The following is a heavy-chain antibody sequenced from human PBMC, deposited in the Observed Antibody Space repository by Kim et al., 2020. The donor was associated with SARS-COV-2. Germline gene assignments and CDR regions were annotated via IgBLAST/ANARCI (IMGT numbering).Heavy chain of an antibody. CDR1: GFPFSRRG. Sequence: GGSLRLSCAASGFPFSRRGMHWVRQAPGKGLEWVAIIWYDGSNKYYADSAKGRFTISRDNSENTQYLQMNSLRADDTAIDDCARDKNTGYVGDFWGQGTLFTVSS. CDR3: ARDKNTGYVGDF. V-gene: IGHV3-33*01. J-gene: IGHJ4*02. CDR2: IWYDGSNK. D-gene: IGHD5-12*01.